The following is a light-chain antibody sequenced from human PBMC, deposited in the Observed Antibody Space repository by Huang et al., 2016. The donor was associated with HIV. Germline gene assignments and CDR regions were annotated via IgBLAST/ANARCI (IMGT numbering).Light chain of an antibody. CDR3: QQYGNSPQT. CDR2: GAS. CDR1: QSVSSSY. J-gene: IGKJ2*01. Sequence: EIVLTQSPGTLSLSPGGRATLSCRASQSVSSSYLAWYQQKPGQAPRLLIYGASSRATGTPDRISGRGSGTDFTLTISRLEPEDFAVYYCQQYGNSPQTFGQGTKLEIK. V-gene: IGKV3-20*01.